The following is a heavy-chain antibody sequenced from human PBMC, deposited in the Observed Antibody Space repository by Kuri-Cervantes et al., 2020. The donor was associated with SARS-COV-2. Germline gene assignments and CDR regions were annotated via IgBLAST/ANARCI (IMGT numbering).Heavy chain of an antibody. CDR1: GFTFSSYG. CDR2: IWYDGSNK. D-gene: IGHD3-22*01. J-gene: IGHJ6*02. V-gene: IGHV3-33*01. Sequence: GGSLRLSCAASGFTFSSYGMRWVRQAPGKGLEWVAFIWYDGSNKYYADSVKGRFTISRDNFKNTVYLQMNSLRAEDTAVYHCARPSNFHHDSGAYVWGQGTTVTVSS. CDR3: ARPSNFHHDSGAYV.